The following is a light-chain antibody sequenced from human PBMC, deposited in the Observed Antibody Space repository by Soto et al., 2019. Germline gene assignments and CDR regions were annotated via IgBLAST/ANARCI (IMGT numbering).Light chain of an antibody. CDR2: KAS. CDR1: QSVVYSDGNSY. J-gene: IGKJ1*01. Sequence: DIVMTQSPLSLTVTLGQPASISCRSSQSVVYSDGNSYLSWVQQRPGKSPRRXSYKASKRDSGVPDRVSGSGSGTEVTRRISRGEAADVGVYDCMHSKQWPWTFGQGTKVDIK. CDR3: MHSKQWPWT. V-gene: IGKV2-30*01.